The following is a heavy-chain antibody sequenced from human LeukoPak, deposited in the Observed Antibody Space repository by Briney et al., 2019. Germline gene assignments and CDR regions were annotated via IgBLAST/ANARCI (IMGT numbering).Heavy chain of an antibody. CDR1: GFTFSSYA. J-gene: IGHJ4*02. D-gene: IGHD2-2*01. CDR2: ISYDGSNK. Sequence: RGSLRLSCAASGFTFSSYAMHWVRQAPGKGLEWVALISYDGSNKYYADSVKGRFTISRDNSKNTLYLQMNSLRAEDTAVYYCARVRAYQLPVDYWGQGTLVTVSS. CDR3: ARVRAYQLPVDY. V-gene: IGHV3-30-3*01.